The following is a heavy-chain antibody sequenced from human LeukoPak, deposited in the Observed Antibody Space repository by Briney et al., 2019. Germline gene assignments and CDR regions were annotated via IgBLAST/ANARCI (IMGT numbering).Heavy chain of an antibody. CDR2: IYYSGST. J-gene: IGHJ6*03. Sequence: SETLSLTCTVSGGSISSYYWSWIRQPPGKGLEWIGYIYYSGSTNYNPSLKSRVTISVDTPKNQFSLKLSSVTAADTAVYYCAREWEGSGSYYNIGYYYYYMDVWGKGTTVTVSS. CDR3: AREWEGSGSYYNIGYYYYYMDV. CDR1: GGSISSYY. V-gene: IGHV4-59*01. D-gene: IGHD3-10*01.